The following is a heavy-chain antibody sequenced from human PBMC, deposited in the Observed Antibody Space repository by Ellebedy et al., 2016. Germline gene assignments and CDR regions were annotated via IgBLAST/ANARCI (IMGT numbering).Heavy chain of an antibody. CDR3: AKDLVTTGGGGYYYYYGMDV. CDR1: GFTFSSYG. Sequence: GGSLRLSXAASGFTFSSYGMYWVRQAPGKGLEWEAVISYDGSNKYYADSVNGRFTISRDNSKNTLYLQMNSLRAEDSAVYYCAKDLVTTGGGGYYYYYGMDVWGQGTTVTVSS. D-gene: IGHD4-17*01. V-gene: IGHV3-30*18. CDR2: ISYDGSNK. J-gene: IGHJ6*02.